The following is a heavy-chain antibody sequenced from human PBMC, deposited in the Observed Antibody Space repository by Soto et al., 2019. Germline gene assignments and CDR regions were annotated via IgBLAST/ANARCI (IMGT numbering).Heavy chain of an antibody. CDR1: GFTVSSNY. CDR3: ARDRVESGYPEYFQH. J-gene: IGHJ1*01. V-gene: IGHV3-53*01. CDR2: IYSGGST. Sequence: GGSLRLSCAASGFTVSSNYMSWVRKAAGKGLEWVSVIYSGGSTYYADSVKGRFTISRDNSKNTLYLQMNSLRAEDTAVYYCARDRVESGYPEYFQHWGQGTLVTVSS. D-gene: IGHD3-22*01.